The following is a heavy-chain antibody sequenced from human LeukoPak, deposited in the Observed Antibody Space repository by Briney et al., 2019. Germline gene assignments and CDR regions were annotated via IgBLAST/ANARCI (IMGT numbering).Heavy chain of an antibody. D-gene: IGHD5-18*01. CDR3: ARTMTAMVTGWFDP. V-gene: IGHV1-2*02. CDR2: INPNSGGT. CDR1: GYTFTGYY. Sequence: ASVKVSCEASGYTFTGYYMHWVRQAPGQGLEWMGWINPNSGGTNYAQKFQGRVTMTRDTSISTAYMELSRLRSDDTAVYYCARTMTAMVTGWFDPWGQGTLVTVSS. J-gene: IGHJ5*02.